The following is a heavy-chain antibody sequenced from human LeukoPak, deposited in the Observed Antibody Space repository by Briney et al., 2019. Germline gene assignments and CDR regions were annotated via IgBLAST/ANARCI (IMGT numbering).Heavy chain of an antibody. CDR2: IYYSGST. CDR3: ARRVQAALDY. D-gene: IGHD6-6*01. Sequence: KSSETLSLTCTVSGGSISSYYWSWIRQPPGKGLEWIGYIYYSGSTNYNPSLKSRVTISVDTSKNQFSLKLRSVTAADTAVYYCARRVQAALDYWGQGTLVTVSP. V-gene: IGHV4-59*01. J-gene: IGHJ4*02. CDR1: GGSISSYY.